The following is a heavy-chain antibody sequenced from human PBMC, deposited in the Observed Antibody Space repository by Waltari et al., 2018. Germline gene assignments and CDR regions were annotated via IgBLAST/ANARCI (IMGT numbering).Heavy chain of an antibody. V-gene: IGHV3-33*01. Sequence: QVQLVESGGGVVQPGRSLRLSCAASGFTFISYGMHWVRQAPGKGLEWVAVIWYDGSNKYYADSVKGRFTISRDNSKNTLYLQMNSLRAEDTAVYYCARDSVTTGPMDYWGQGTLVTVSS. CDR2: IWYDGSNK. CDR1: GFTFISYG. CDR3: ARDSVTTGPMDY. J-gene: IGHJ4*02. D-gene: IGHD4-17*01.